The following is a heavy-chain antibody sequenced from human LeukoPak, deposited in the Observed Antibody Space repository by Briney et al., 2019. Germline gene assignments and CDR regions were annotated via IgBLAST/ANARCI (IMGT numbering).Heavy chain of an antibody. V-gene: IGHV1-8*01. CDR2: VNPVSGNT. J-gene: IGHJ4*02. CDR1: GYSFTSND. D-gene: IGHD3-10*01. CDR3: ARGRGGTIVRGYLDY. Sequence: ASVKASCKTSGYSFTSNDIMWVRQATGQGLEWMGWVNPVSGNTGYAQRFQGRVTMTRDTSMNIAYMELSNLRSDDTAVYYCARGRGGTIVRGYLDYWGQGTLVTVSS.